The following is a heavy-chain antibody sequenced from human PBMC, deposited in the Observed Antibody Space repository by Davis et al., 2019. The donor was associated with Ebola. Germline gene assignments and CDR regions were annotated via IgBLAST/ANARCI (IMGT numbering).Heavy chain of an antibody. D-gene: IGHD3-22*01. J-gene: IGHJ4*02. CDR1: GFTVSSNY. Sequence: GGSLKISCAASGFTVSSNYMSWVRQAPGKGLEWVAVIWYDGSNKYYADSVKGRFTISRDNSKNTLYLQMNSLRAEDTAVYYCAKDYYDSRGSHFDYWGQGTLVTVSS. CDR3: AKDYYDSRGSHFDY. V-gene: IGHV3-33*06. CDR2: IWYDGSNK.